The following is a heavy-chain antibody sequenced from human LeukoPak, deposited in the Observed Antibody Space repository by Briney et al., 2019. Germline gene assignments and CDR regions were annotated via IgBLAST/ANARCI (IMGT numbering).Heavy chain of an antibody. Sequence: GAAVKVSCKASGGTFSSYAISWVRQAPGQGLEWMGRIIPIFGTANYAQKFQGRVTITTDESTSTAYMELSSLRSEDTAVYYCAGSGYYYYFDYWGQGTQVTVSS. V-gene: IGHV1-69*05. CDR3: AGSGYYYYFDY. CDR1: GGTFSSYA. CDR2: IIPIFGTA. D-gene: IGHD3-22*01. J-gene: IGHJ4*02.